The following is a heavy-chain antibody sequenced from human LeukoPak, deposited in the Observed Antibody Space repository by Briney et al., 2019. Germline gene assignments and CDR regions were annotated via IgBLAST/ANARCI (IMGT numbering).Heavy chain of an antibody. D-gene: IGHD5-24*01. CDR1: GFTFSTYS. CDR3: AKEVGRDDSETPGTFDM. J-gene: IGHJ3*02. CDR2: IGNSSSSAI. Sequence: GGSLRLSCAASGFTFSTYSMNWVRQAPGKGLEWVSYIGNSSSSAIYYSDSVKGRFTISKDNSKNTLYLEMHSLRVEDTAMFYCAKEVGRDDSETPGTFDMWGLGTMVTVSS. V-gene: IGHV3-48*04.